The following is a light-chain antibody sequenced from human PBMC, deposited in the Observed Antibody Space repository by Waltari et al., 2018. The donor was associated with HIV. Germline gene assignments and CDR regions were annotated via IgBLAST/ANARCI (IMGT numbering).Light chain of an antibody. V-gene: IGKV3-20*01. CDR2: GAS. J-gene: IGKJ2*03. CDR1: QSVSSSY. Sequence: EIVLTQSPGTLSLSPGEGATLSCRASQSVSSSYLAWYQQKPGQAPRLLIYGASSRATGIPDRFSGRGSGTDFTLTIIRLEPEDFAVYYCQQYGNAPDSFGQGTNLEIK. CDR3: QQYGNAPDS.